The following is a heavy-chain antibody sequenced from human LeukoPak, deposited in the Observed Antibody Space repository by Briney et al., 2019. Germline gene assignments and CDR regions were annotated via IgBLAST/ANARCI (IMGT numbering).Heavy chain of an antibody. D-gene: IGHD3-22*01. V-gene: IGHV3-66*01. CDR1: GITVSVNY. CDR3: ARALSSGYLYFFDY. J-gene: IGHJ4*02. Sequence: PGGSLRLSCAASGITVSVNYMSWVCQAPGKGLEWVSVIYSGGSTYYADSVRGRLTISRDNSKNALYLQMNSLRAEDTAVYYCARALSSGYLYFFDYWGQGTLVTVSS. CDR2: IYSGGST.